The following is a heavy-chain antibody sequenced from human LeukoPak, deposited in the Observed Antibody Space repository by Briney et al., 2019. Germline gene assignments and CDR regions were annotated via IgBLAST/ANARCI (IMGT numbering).Heavy chain of an antibody. D-gene: IGHD2-15*01. Sequence: GGSLRLSCAASGCTFSSHGMHWVRQAPGKGLEWVAFIRYDGTNKYYADSVKGRFTISRDNSKNTLYLQMNSLRAEDTAVYYCAKDKDSTNWYFDYWGQGTLVTVSS. J-gene: IGHJ4*02. CDR3: AKDKDSTNWYFDY. CDR1: GCTFSSHG. CDR2: IRYDGTNK. V-gene: IGHV3-30*02.